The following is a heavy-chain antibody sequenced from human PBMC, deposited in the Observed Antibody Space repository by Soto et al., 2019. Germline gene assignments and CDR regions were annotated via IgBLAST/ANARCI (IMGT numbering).Heavy chain of an antibody. J-gene: IGHJ4*02. CDR3: SSTLYGDKVDS. CDR1: GYTFTSYD. D-gene: IGHD4-17*01. Sequence: QVQLVQSGAEVKKPGASVKVSCKASGYTFTSYDINWVRQATGQGLEWMGWMNPNSGNTGYAQKFQGRVTMTRNTTISTAYMDLRRLTSQDTAVYYFSSTLYGDKVDSGGQGALVTVSS. CDR2: MNPNSGNT. V-gene: IGHV1-8*01.